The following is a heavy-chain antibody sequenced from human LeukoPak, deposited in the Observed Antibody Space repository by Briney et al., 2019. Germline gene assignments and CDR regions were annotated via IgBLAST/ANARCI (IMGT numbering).Heavy chain of an antibody. D-gene: IGHD1-26*01. J-gene: IGHJ4*02. CDR2: INPNSGGT. CDR1: GYTFTGYY. Sequence: ASVKVSCKASGYTFTGYYMHWVRQAPGQGLEWMGWINPNSGGTNYAQKFQGRVTMTRDTSISTAYMELSRLRFDDTAVYYCARDSADIVGATTDFDYWGQGTLVTVSS. V-gene: IGHV1-2*02. CDR3: ARDSADIVGATTDFDY.